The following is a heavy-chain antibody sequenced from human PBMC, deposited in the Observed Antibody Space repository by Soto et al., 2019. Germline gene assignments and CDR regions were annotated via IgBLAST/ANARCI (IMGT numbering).Heavy chain of an antibody. CDR3: ARPGSIHVNGDYVDY. V-gene: IGHV5-51*01. CDR1: GYSFTSYW. J-gene: IGHJ4*02. D-gene: IGHD4-17*01. Sequence: GESLKISCKGSGYSFTSYWIGWVRQMPGKGLEWMGIIYPGDSDTRYSPSFQGQVTISADKSISTAYLQWSSLKASDTAMYYCARPGSIHVNGDYVDYWGQGTLVTVSS. CDR2: IYPGDSDT.